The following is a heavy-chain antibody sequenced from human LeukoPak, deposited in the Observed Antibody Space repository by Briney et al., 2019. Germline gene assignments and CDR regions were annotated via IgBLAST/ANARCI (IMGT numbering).Heavy chain of an antibody. CDR1: GYTFTSYG. Sequence: ASVKVSCKASGYTFTSYGISWVRQAPGQGLEWMGWISAYNGNTNYAQKLQGRVTMTTDTSTSTAYMELRSLRSDDTAVYYCARGVTRYSSSWSYFDYWGQGTLVTVSS. J-gene: IGHJ4*02. D-gene: IGHD6-13*01. CDR2: ISAYNGNT. V-gene: IGHV1-18*01. CDR3: ARGVTRYSSSWSYFDY.